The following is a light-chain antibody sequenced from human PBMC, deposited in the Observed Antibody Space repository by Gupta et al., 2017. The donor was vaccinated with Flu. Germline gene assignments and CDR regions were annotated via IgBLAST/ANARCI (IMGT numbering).Light chain of an antibody. V-gene: IGKV1-39*01. CDR1: QSITSH. CDR3: RQNYSTPRVT. CDR2: DAS. Sequence: KLILSPSSLSASVGARITITCRAGQSITSHLNWYQQKPRKAAKLLIYDASSLKCGVPSRFSSSRSGADDTTTISSRQAEDYAIDYCRQNYSTPRVTFGRGTQLEI. J-gene: IGKJ5*01.